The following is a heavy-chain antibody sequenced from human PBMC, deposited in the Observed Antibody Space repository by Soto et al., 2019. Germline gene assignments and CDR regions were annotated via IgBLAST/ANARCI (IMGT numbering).Heavy chain of an antibody. CDR1: GGTFNNYA. J-gene: IGHJ4*02. Sequence: QVQLVQSGAEVKKPESSVKVSCKPSGGTFNNYAINWVRQAPGQGLEWMGGIIPISGTTKYAQKFQGRVTITADKSARTAYMDLSSLRSEDTAVYYCARWGGISCRGGDCFKKPFDYWGQGTLVTVSS. CDR2: IIPISGTT. D-gene: IGHD2-21*02. CDR3: ARWGGISCRGGDCFKKPFDY. V-gene: IGHV1-69*06.